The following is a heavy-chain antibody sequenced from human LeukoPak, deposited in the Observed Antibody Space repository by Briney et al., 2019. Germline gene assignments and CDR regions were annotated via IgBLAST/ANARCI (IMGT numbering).Heavy chain of an antibody. CDR3: ATLPGEMAREYHYSYMDF. CDR1: VDRFTDYN. D-gene: IGHD5-24*01. J-gene: IGHJ6*03. V-gene: IGHV1-69-2*01. CDR2: VDPESGET. Sequence: ASVKISCKVSVDRFTDYNIHWVQQAPGKGPEWMCLVDPESGETVYAHKFRDRLPITSETSTDTSVLELTSPSSEDTAVYYCATLPGEMAREYHYSYMDFWGRGTTVSVSS.